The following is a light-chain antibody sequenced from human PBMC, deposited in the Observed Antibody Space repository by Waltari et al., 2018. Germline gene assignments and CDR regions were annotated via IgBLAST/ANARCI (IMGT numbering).Light chain of an antibody. CDR3: QQYNTWWT. J-gene: IGKJ1*01. CDR1: QSVGCN. V-gene: IGKV3-15*01. Sequence: EIVLTQSPAILSLSPGERATLPCRASQSVGCNFAWFQPKPGQAPRLLIYGVSSRASGIADRFSGIGSWTDFTFTISSLEPEDFAVYYCQQYNTWWTFGQGTKVESK. CDR2: GVS.